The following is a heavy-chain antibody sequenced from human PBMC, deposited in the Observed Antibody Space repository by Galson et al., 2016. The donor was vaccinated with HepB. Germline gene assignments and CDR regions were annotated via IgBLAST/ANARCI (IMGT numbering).Heavy chain of an antibody. D-gene: IGHD3-16*01. J-gene: IGHJ4*02. Sequence: SLRLSCAASGITFSSFAMSWVRQAAGKGLEWVSTIRYIDSSNDSPYYANSVKGRFTISRDNSKNMLYLQMNSLRAEDTAVYYCAKVIQPRTIDMLFDYWGQGTLVTVSS. CDR3: AKVIQPRTIDMLFDY. CDR1: GITFSSFA. CDR2: IRYIDSSNDSP. V-gene: IGHV3-23*01.